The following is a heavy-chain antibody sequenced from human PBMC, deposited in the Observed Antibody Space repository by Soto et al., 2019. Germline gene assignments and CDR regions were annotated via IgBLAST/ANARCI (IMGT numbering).Heavy chain of an antibody. Sequence: VQLVESGGGLVQPGRSLRLSCAASGFTFDDYAMHWVRQVPGKGLEWVSGINWNSGSIGYGDSVKGRFAFSRDNAKNSLHLQMNSLSAEDTAFYYCVKDESINWYSGHFRHWGQGTLVTVSS. D-gene: IGHD6-13*01. CDR1: GFTFDDYA. CDR2: INWNSGSI. CDR3: VKDESINWYSGHFRH. J-gene: IGHJ1*01. V-gene: IGHV3-9*01.